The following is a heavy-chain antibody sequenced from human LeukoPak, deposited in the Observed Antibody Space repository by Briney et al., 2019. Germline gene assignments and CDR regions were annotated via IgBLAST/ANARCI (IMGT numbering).Heavy chain of an antibody. CDR1: GGSISSYY. J-gene: IGHJ3*02. V-gene: IGHV4-59*01. CDR3: ARDHSTAVAFDI. D-gene: IGHD2-15*01. CDR2: IYYSGST. Sequence: PSETLSLTCTVSGGSISSYYWSWIRQPPGKGLEWIGYIYYSGSTNCNPSLKSRVTISVDTSKNQFSLKLSSVTAADTAVYYCARDHSTAVAFDIWGQGTMVTVSS.